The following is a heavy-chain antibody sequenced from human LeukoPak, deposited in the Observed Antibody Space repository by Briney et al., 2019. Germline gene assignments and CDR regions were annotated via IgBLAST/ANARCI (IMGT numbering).Heavy chain of an antibody. D-gene: IGHD2-2*01. CDR2: ISCDGSNK. CDR3: ARPGYCSSTSCYARGYYHGMDV. J-gene: IGHJ6*02. V-gene: IGHV3-30*04. CDR1: GFTFSSYA. Sequence: GGSLRLSCAASGFTFSSYAMHWVRQAPGKGLEWVAVISCDGSNKYYADSVKGRFTISRDNSKNTLYLQMNSLRAEDTAVYYCARPGYCSSTSCYARGYYHGMDVWGQGTTVTVSS.